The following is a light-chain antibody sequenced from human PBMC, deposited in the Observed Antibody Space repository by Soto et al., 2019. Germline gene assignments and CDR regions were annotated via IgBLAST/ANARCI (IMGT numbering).Light chain of an antibody. J-gene: IGKJ4*01. CDR3: QQSYSTPRLT. CDR2: AAS. CDR1: QSISSY. Sequence: DIQMTQSPSSLSASVGDRVTITCRASQSISSYLNWYQQKPGKAPKLLIYAASSVQSGVPSRFSGSGSGTDFTLNISSLQPEDFATYYCQQSYSTPRLTFGGGTKVEIK. V-gene: IGKV1-39*01.